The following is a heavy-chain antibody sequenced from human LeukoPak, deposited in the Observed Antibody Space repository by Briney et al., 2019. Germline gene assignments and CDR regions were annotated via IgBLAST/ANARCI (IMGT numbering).Heavy chain of an antibody. J-gene: IGHJ4*02. CDR3: ATGGSYGPLFDF. CDR2: IYYSGST. CDR1: GGSISSNY. Sequence: SETLSLTCTVSGGSISSNYWSWIRQPPGKGLEWIGYIYYSGSTNYNPSLRSRVTISVDTSKNQFSLSLSSVTAADTAMYYCATGGSYGPLFDFWGQGTLVTVSS. D-gene: IGHD1-26*01. V-gene: IGHV4-59*01.